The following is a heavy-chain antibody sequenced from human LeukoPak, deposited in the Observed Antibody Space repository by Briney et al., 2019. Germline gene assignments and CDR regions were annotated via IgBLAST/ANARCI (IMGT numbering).Heavy chain of an antibody. CDR2: ICYDGDTT. J-gene: IGHJ5*02. V-gene: IGHV3-43*01. D-gene: IGHD1/OR15-1a*01. CDR1: RFSLDGYT. Sequence: PGGSLRLSCEASRFSLDGYTMHWVRQAPGKGLEWVSLICYDGDTTYYADSVRGRFTVSRDNSRNSLFLQMSSLTTDDTGFYYCAKDGHYCTATTCYSSWFAPWGQGTLVTVSS. CDR3: AKDGHYCTATTCYSSWFAP.